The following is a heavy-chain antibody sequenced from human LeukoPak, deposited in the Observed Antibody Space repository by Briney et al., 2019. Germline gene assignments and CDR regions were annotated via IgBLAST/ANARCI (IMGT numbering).Heavy chain of an antibody. J-gene: IGHJ6*02. CDR3: ARARSSGWYYYYYYGMDV. CDR1: GFTFGDYA. D-gene: IGHD6-19*01. Sequence: GGSLRLSCTVSGFTFGDYAMHWVRQAPGKGLEWLGHMSDDGSEKHYVDSVRGRFTISRDPSKNTLYLEMTSLRTEDTAVYYCARARSSGWYYYYYYGMDVWGQGTTVTVSS. CDR2: MSDDGSEK. V-gene: IGHV3-30-3*01.